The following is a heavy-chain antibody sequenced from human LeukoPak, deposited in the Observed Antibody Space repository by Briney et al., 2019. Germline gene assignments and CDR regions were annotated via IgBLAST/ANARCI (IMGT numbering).Heavy chain of an antibody. CDR3: ARGPNYYNSYDP. CDR1: GGSIDNHY. CDR2: IYYTGTT. D-gene: IGHD3-10*01. V-gene: IGHV4-59*11. J-gene: IGHJ5*02. Sequence: SETLSLTCTVSGGSIDNHYWSWIRQSPEKGLEWIAYIYYTGTTYYNPSLKSRVTISVDTSNNYFSLNMRSVTAADTAVDYCARGPNYYNSYDPRGEGTLVTVSS.